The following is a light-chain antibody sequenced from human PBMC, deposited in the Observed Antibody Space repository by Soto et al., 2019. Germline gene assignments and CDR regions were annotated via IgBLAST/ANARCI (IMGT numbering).Light chain of an antibody. J-gene: IGKJ4*01. CDR2: EAT. V-gene: IGKV3-11*01. CDR1: QSVSSY. CDR3: QQRLNSGST. Sequence: EIVLTQSPASLSLSPGERATLSCRASQSVSSYLAWYQHKPGQAPRLLIYEATYRATGIPARFSGSGSGTDFTLTISSLEPEDSAVYYCQQRLNSGSTFGGGTTVEIK.